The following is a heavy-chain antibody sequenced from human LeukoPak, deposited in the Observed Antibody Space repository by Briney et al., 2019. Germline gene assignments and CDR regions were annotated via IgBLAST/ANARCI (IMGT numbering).Heavy chain of an antibody. CDR2: IYNSGST. CDR1: GGSISSYY. J-gene: IGHJ4*02. Sequence: SETLSLTCTVSGGSISSYYWNWIRQPPGKGLEWIGYIYNSGSTNNNPSLKSRVTISVDTSKKQFSLKLSSVTAADTAVYYCARDHEYYDSWGQGTLVTVSS. CDR3: ARDHEYYDS. V-gene: IGHV4-59*12.